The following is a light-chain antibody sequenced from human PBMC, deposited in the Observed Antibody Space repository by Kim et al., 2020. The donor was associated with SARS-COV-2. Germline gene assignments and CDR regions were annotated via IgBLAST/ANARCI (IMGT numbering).Light chain of an antibody. CDR1: SLRSYY. CDR3: NSRDSSGNHVV. J-gene: IGLJ2*01. V-gene: IGLV3-19*01. CDR2: GKN. Sequence: ALGQTVRITCQGDSLRSYYASWYQQQPGQAPVLVIYGKNNRPSGIPDRFSVSSSGNTASLTITGAQAEDEADYYCNSRDSSGNHVVFGGGTKLTVL.